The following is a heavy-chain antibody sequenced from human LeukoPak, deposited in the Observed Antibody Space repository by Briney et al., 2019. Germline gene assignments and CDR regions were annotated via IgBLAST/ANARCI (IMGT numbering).Heavy chain of an antibody. V-gene: IGHV4-34*01. CDR3: ARSQNRARITIFGVVLPRDAFDI. D-gene: IGHD3-3*01. CDR2: INHSGST. Sequence: PSETLSLTCAVYGGSFSGYYWSWIRQPPGKGLKWIGEINHSGSTNYNPSLKSRVTISVDTSKNQFSLKLSSVTAADTAVYYCARSQNRARITIFGVVLPRDAFDIWGQGTMVTVSS. CDR1: GGSFSGYY. J-gene: IGHJ3*02.